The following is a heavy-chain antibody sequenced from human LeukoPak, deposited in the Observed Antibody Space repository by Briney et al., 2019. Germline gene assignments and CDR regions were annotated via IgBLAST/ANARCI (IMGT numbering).Heavy chain of an antibody. J-gene: IGHJ4*02. CDR3: AKPYDTSGNYWAPFDY. V-gene: IGHV3-23*01. D-gene: IGHD3-22*01. CDR1: GFTFSTYA. Sequence: HSGGSLRLSCAASGFTFSTYAMSWVRQAPGKGLEWVSAISGTGDSTYYADSVKGRFTIPRDNSKNTLYLQMNSLRAEDTAVYYCAKPYDTSGNYWAPFDYWGQGTLVTVSS. CDR2: ISGTGDST.